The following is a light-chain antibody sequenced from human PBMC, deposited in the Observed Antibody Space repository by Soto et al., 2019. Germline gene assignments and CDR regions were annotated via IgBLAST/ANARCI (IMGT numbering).Light chain of an antibody. J-gene: IGKJ1*01. CDR1: QVVNNNL. Sequence: IVLTHYPGTLTLPHRERATLSCRASQVVNNNLLAWYQQKPGQAPRLVIYDASSRATGIPDRFSASGSGTDFTLTICRLEPDDFAVYYCQQDSSSPLTFGQGTKVDIK. V-gene: IGKV3-20*01. CDR2: DAS. CDR3: QQDSSSPLT.